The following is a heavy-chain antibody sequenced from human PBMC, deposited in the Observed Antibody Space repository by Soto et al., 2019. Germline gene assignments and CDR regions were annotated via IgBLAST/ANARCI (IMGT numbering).Heavy chain of an antibody. J-gene: IGHJ4*02. Sequence: GGSLRLSCAASGFFVSYNYMSWVRQPPGKGLEWVSVIFSGGQTSYADSVKGRFTISRDNSKNTLYLQMHSLRAEDTAMYYCARSSKEYFDYGWGQGKRVTVSS. CDR3: ARSSKEYFDYG. V-gene: IGHV3-66*01. CDR2: IFSGGQT. CDR1: GFFVSYNY. D-gene: IGHD4-17*01.